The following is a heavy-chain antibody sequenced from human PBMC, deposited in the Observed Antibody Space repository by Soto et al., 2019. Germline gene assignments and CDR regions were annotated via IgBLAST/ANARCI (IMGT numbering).Heavy chain of an antibody. CDR3: AREREANSGIDYLVN. CDR2: LSSGGSGK. Sequence: GGSLRLSCAASGFVFTSYTMHWVRQAPGKGLERVALLSSGGSGKYYAESVRGRFTISRDNSKDTLYLQMDSLRADDTAVYYCAREREANSGIDYLVNLGQETLHAIST. CDR1: GFVFTSYT. V-gene: IGHV3-30-3*01. J-gene: IGHJ4*01. D-gene: IGHD5-12*01.